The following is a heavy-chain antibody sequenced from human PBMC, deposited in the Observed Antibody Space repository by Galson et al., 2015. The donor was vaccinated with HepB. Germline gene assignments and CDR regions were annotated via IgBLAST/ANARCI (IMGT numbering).Heavy chain of an antibody. CDR2: IYYRGRT. D-gene: IGHD5-24*01. Sequence: ETLSLPCPVSGGSFSNSDYYWAWIRPSPGKGLEWIGSIYYRGRTYYNPSLKSRITMSVDTSKNQFSLKLTSVTAADTAVYFCSRRGNGFNLPDFDYWGQGSLVTVSS. CDR1: GGSFSNSDYY. J-gene: IGHJ4*02. V-gene: IGHV4-39*01. CDR3: SRRGNGFNLPDFDY.